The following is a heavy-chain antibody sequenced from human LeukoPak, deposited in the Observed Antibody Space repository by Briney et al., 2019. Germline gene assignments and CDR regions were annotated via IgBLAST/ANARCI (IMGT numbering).Heavy chain of an antibody. J-gene: IGHJ4*02. V-gene: IGHV5-51*01. Sequence: GESLKISCKGSGYSLTSYWIGWVRQMPGKGLEWMGIIYPGDSDTRYSPSFQGQVTISADKSISTAYLQWSSLKASDTAMYYCARTGCTNGACYGDLDYWGQGTLVTVSS. CDR2: IYPGDSDT. D-gene: IGHD2-8*01. CDR1: GYSLTSYW. CDR3: ARTGCTNGACYGDLDY.